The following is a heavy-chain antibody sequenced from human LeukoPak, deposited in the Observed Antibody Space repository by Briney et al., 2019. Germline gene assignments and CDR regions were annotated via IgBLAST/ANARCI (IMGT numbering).Heavy chain of an antibody. D-gene: IGHD6-13*01. V-gene: IGHV4-39*07. CDR1: GGSISSSSYY. J-gene: IGHJ4*02. CDR2: INHSGST. CDR3: ARGLGAAAARSSDY. Sequence: PSETLSLTCSVSGGSISSSSYYWSWIRQPPGKGLEWIGEINHSGSTNYNPSLKSRVTISVDTSKNQFSLKLSSVTAADTAVYYCARGLGAAAARSSDYWGQGTLVTVSS.